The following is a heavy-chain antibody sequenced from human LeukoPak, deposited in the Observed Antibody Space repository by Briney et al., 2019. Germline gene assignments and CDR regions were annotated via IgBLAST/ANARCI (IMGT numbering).Heavy chain of an antibody. J-gene: IGHJ4*02. Sequence: VSVRVSCKASGYTFTSYGISWVRQAPGQGLEWMGWISAYNGNTNYAQKLQGRITMTTDTSTSTAYMELRSLRSDDTAVYYCARAVGYCSSTSCYRGHYFDYWGQGTLVTVSS. CDR3: ARAVGYCSSTSCYRGHYFDY. CDR2: ISAYNGNT. D-gene: IGHD2-2*02. V-gene: IGHV1-18*01. CDR1: GYTFTSYG.